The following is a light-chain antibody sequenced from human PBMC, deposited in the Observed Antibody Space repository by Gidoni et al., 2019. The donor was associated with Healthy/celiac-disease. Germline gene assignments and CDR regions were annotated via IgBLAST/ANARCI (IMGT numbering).Light chain of an antibody. V-gene: IGKV1-39*01. Sequence: DIQMTQSPSSLSASVGDRVTITCRASQRISRYLNCYKHKPGNALKLLIYAASSFQSGVPSRFSGTGSWIDFTLTISSLQAVAFSTYDGQQSYSTPPTFGSGTKVEI. CDR3: QQSYSTPPT. J-gene: IGKJ4*01. CDR1: QRISRY. CDR2: AAS.